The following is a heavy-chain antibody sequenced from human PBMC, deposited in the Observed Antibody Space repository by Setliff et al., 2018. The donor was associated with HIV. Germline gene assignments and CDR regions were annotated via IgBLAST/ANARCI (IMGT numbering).Heavy chain of an antibody. Sequence: PSETLSLTCAVYGGSFNDYYWTWIRQPPGKGLEWIGEIDHSGNIKYHASLKSRVTISKDTSKNRISLKLRSVTAADTAVYYCARGLNYYGSGSYLPLGYWGQGTLVTVS. CDR1: GGSFNDYY. CDR3: ARGLNYYGSGSYLPLGY. J-gene: IGHJ4*02. CDR2: IDHSGNI. D-gene: IGHD3-10*01. V-gene: IGHV4-34*01.